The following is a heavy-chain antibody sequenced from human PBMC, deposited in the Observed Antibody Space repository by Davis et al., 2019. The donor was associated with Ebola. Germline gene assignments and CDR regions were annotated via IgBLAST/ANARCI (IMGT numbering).Heavy chain of an antibody. CDR2: ISFDGGNK. CDR1: QSTFIGYA. D-gene: IGHD6-19*01. J-gene: IGHJ6*03. V-gene: IGHV3-30-3*01. Sequence: PGGSLRLSCAASQSTFIGYAGHWVRQAPGKGLEWVASISFDGGNKYYADSVKGRFTISRDNSKNTLYLQMNSLRPEDTAMYSCARGGGRQDAEWLFDFYYMAVWGRGTTVTVSS. CDR3: ARGGGRQDAEWLFDFYYMAV.